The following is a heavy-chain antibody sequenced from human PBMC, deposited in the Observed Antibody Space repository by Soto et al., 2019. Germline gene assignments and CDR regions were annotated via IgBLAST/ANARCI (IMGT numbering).Heavy chain of an antibody. CDR3: ARGPAIVVVPAARKRGDFDY. CDR2: IIPNRGGT. J-gene: IGHJ4*02. Sequence: GASVKVSCKASGYTFTGYYMHWVRQAPGQGLEWMGRIIPNRGGTNYAQKFQGRVTMTADKSTSTAYMELSSLRSEDTAVYYCARGPAIVVVPAARKRGDFDYWGQGTLVTVSS. D-gene: IGHD2-2*01. V-gene: IGHV1-2*02. CDR1: GYTFTGYY.